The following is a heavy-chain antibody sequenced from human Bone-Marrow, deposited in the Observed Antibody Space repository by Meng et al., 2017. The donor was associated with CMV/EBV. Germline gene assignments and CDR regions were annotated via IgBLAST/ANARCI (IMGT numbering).Heavy chain of an antibody. Sequence: VHLCESGGGLVLPGGSIRLSCAASGFTFSNYWMSWVRRSPGEGLEWVANIGKDGRDISYVDSVKGRFTISRDNAKNSLYLQMNSLRVDDTAVYYCARDPDWHQFDYWGQGTLVTVSS. D-gene: IGHD3-9*01. CDR3: ARDPDWHQFDY. J-gene: IGHJ4*02. CDR2: IGKDGRDI. CDR1: GFTFSNYW. V-gene: IGHV3-7*04.